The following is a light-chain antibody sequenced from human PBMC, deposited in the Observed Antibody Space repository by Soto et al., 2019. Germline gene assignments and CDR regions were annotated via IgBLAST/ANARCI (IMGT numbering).Light chain of an antibody. CDR1: QSISTE. V-gene: IGKV3-15*01. J-gene: IGKJ2*01. CDR3: QRGHNWPLT. CDR2: SAS. Sequence: EIAMTQSPATLSVSPGERATLSCRASQSISTELAWYQQIPGQPPRLLIYSASTRATGVPARFTGSGSGSEFTLTIRGLQSELFAIYYCQRGHNWPLTFGQGTRLEI.